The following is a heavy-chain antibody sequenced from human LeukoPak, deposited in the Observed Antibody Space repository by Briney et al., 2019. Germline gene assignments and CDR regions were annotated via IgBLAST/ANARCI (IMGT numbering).Heavy chain of an antibody. CDR3: ARPPHSTSDAFDI. CDR1: GYSFTNYW. Sequence: ESLKISCKGSGYSFTNYWIGWVRQMPGKGLEWMGIIYPGDSDTRYSPSFQGQVTISADKSISTAYLQWSSLKASDTAMYYCARPPHSTSDAFDIWGQGTTVTVSS. D-gene: IGHD6-6*01. CDR2: IYPGDSDT. V-gene: IGHV5-51*01. J-gene: IGHJ3*02.